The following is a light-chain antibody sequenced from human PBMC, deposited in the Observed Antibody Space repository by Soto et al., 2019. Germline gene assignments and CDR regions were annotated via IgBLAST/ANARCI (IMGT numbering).Light chain of an antibody. CDR1: SSNIGSNY. J-gene: IGLJ2*01. CDR2: DNN. Sequence: QSVLTQPPSVSAAPGQKFNISCSGSSSNIGSNYVSWYQHLPGTAPKVLIYDNNKRPSGIPDRFSGSKSGTSATLGITGLQTGDEGDFYCGTWDTSLSAVVFGGGTKLTVL. CDR3: GTWDTSLSAVV. V-gene: IGLV1-51*01.